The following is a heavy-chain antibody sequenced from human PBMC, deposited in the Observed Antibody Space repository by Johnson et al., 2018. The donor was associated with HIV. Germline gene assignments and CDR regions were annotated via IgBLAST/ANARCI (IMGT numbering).Heavy chain of an antibody. J-gene: IGHJ3*02. V-gene: IGHV3-30-3*01. D-gene: IGHD6-13*01. CDR1: GFTFSTYA. Sequence: VQLVESGGGVVQPGRSLRLSCAASGFTFSTYAMHWVRQAPGKGLEWVAVISYDGSNKYYADSVKGRFTISRDNSKNTLYLQMNSLRAEDTAVYYCARSAAAWVGGMAFDIWGQGTMVTVSS. CDR2: ISYDGSNK. CDR3: ARSAAAWVGGMAFDI.